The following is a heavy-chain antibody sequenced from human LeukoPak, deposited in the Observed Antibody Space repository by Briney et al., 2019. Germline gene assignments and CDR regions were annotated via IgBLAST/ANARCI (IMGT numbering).Heavy chain of an antibody. V-gene: IGHV4-59*08. CDR1: GGSISSYS. CDR3: AIPYGDYVGAFDI. J-gene: IGHJ3*02. CDR2: IYFSGNT. Sequence: SETLSLTCTVSGGSISSYSWSWVRQPPGKGLEWIGYIYFSGNTNYNPSLKSRVTISVDTSKNQFSLKLSSVTAADTAVYYCAIPYGDYVGAFDIWGQGTMVTVSS. D-gene: IGHD4-17*01.